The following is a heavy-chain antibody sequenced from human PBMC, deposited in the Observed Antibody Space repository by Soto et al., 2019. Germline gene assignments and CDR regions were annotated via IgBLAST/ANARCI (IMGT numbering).Heavy chain of an antibody. CDR3: VRPHGKLWFGELLPNWFDP. CDR2: INAGNGNT. D-gene: IGHD3-10*01. J-gene: IGHJ5*02. V-gene: IGHV1-3*01. Sequence: ASVKVSCKASGYTFTSYAMHWVRQAPGQRLEWMGWINAGNGNTKYSQKFQGRVTITRDTSASTAYMELSSLRSEDTAVYYCVRPHGKLWFGELLPNWFDPWGQGTLVTVSS. CDR1: GYTFTSYA.